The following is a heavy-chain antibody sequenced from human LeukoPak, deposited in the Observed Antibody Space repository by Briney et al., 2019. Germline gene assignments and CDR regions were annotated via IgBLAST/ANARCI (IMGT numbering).Heavy chain of an antibody. D-gene: IGHD3-10*01. CDR2: ISGSSGRT. CDR3: AKDRDHYGSGGLDY. V-gene: IGHV3-23*01. Sequence: EGSLRLSCAASGFTFSLYAMTWVRQTPGKGLEWVSTISGSSGRTGYADSGKGRFTISRDNSKYTVYLQMNSLRAEDTAIYYCAKDRDHYGSGGLDYWGQGTLVTVSS. J-gene: IGHJ4*02. CDR1: GFTFSLYA.